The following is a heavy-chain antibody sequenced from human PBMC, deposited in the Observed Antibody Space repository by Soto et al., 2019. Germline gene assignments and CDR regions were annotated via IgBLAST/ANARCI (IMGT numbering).Heavy chain of an antibody. CDR2: IGGSGSST. V-gene: IGHV3-23*01. CDR1: GFTFSSYA. Sequence: EVQLLESGGGLVQPGGSLRLSCAASGFTFSSYAMIWVRQAPGKGLEWVSGIGGSGSSTYYADSVKGRFTISRDNSKNTLYLQMNSPRADDTAVYYCAKSLGYCSGNSCLGYYSYMDVWGKGTTVTVSS. J-gene: IGHJ6*03. D-gene: IGHD2-15*01. CDR3: AKSLGYCSGNSCLGYYSYMDV.